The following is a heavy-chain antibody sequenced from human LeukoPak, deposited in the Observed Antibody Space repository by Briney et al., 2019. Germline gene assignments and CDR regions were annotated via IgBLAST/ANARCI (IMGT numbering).Heavy chain of an antibody. CDR2: IAGNGEH. CDR3: GKDRSLTMVRGAIEH. D-gene: IGHD3-10*01. V-gene: IGHV3-9*01. CDR1: GFTFNDFA. J-gene: IGHJ1*01. Sequence: PGRSLRLSCAASGFTFNDFAMHWVRQAPGKGLEWVGGIAGNGEHCVCGLCEGPIHHLQRRRQQLLHLQMDSLRAEDTAFYYCGKDRSLTMVRGAIEHWGQGTLVTVSS.